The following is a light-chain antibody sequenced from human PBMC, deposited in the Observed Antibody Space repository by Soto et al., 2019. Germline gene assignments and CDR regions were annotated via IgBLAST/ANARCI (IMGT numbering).Light chain of an antibody. V-gene: IGKV1-33*01. CDR2: GAS. J-gene: IGKJ3*01. CDR1: QDIRTS. Sequence: DIQMTQSPSSLSASVGARVSITCQASQDIRTSLSWFQQKPGRAPKLLIYGASNLETGVASRFRGSGSGTDFTLTISSLQPEDIATYYCQQYDTLPPFTLGPGTKVDIK. CDR3: QQYDTLPPFT.